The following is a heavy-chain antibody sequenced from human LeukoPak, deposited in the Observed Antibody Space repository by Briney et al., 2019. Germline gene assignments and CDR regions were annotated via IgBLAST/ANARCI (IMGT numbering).Heavy chain of an antibody. CDR1: GYTFTSYY. D-gene: IGHD3-22*01. J-gene: IGHJ1*01. CDR3: ARVNNYYDSSGYYSAEYFQH. Sequence: ASVKVSCKASGYTFTSYYMHWVRQAPGQGLEWMGIINPSSGSTSYAQKFQGRVTMTRDTSTSTVYMELSSLRSEDTAVYYCARVNNYYDSSGYYSAEYFQHWGQGTLVTVSS. CDR2: INPSSGST. V-gene: IGHV1-46*01.